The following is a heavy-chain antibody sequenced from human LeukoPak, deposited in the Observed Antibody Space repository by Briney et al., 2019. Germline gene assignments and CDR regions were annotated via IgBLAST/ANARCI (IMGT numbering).Heavy chain of an antibody. J-gene: IGHJ4*02. CDR2: INPNSGST. CDR3: ARMLNGAYDV. CDR1: GYTFTGHY. V-gene: IGHV1-2*02. Sequence: ASVKVSCKASGYTFTGHYMNWVRQAPGQGLEWMGWINPNSGSTNYAQNFKGRVTMTRDTSFSTAYMEVSRLRSDDTAMYYCARMLNGAYDVWGQGTLVTVSS. D-gene: IGHD5-12*01.